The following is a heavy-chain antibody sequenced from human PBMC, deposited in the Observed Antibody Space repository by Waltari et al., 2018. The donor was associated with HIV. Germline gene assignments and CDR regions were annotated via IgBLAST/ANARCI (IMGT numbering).Heavy chain of an antibody. V-gene: IGHV1-18*01. D-gene: IGHD4-17*01. J-gene: IGHJ6*02. CDR3: ARDRGSTVTTWGYGMDV. Sequence: QVQLVQSGAEVKKPGASVKVSCKASGYTLTSYGLSWVRQAPGQRLEWMGWISAYNGNTNYAQKLQGRVTMTTDTSTSTAYMELRSLRSDDTAVYYCARDRGSTVTTWGYGMDVWGQGTTVTVSS. CDR2: ISAYNGNT. CDR1: GYTLTSYG.